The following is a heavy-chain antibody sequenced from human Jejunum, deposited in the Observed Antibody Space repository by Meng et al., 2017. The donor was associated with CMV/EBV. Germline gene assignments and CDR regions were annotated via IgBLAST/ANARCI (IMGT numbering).Heavy chain of an antibody. D-gene: IGHD2-2*03. CDR1: GGSSSKSNG. CDR3: ARGTVDVDFDY. Sequence: LTCAVSGGSSSKSNGWTWVRQAQGKGLEWIGEIWHSGSTHYSPSLKSRVTMSVDKSSNQFFLNLRPVTAADTAVYYCARGTVDVDFDYWGQGTLVTVSS. J-gene: IGHJ4*02. CDR2: IWHSGST. V-gene: IGHV4-4*02.